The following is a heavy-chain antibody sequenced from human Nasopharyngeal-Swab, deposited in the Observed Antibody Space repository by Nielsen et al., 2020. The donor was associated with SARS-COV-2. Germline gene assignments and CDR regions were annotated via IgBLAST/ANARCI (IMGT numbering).Heavy chain of an antibody. D-gene: IGHD5-18*01. V-gene: IGHV3-49*03. CDR2: IRSKAYGVTT. CDR1: GFTFGYYG. J-gene: IGHJ4*02. CDR3: TVMGMQLSPYYFNY. Sequence: GGSLRLSCTISGFTFGYYGMSLFRQAPGKGLKWVGFIRSKAYGVTTEYAASVKGRFTISRDDSKSIAFLQMNSLKTEDTAVYYCTVMGMQLSPYYFNYWGQGKLVKVAS.